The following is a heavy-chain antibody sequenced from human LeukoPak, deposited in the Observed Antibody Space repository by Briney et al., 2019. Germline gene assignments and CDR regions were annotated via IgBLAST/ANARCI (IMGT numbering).Heavy chain of an antibody. CDR2: IYYTGTT. V-gene: IGHV4-59*02. CDR3: ARARYSHNWVPTIDY. Sequence: SETLSLTCTVSGDSVSSYYWSWIRQPPGKGLEWIGHIYYTGTTDYNPSLRSRVTISIDTSKNQISLKLRSVTAADTAVYYCARARYSHNWVPTIDYWGQGTLVTVSS. CDR1: GDSVSSYY. D-gene: IGHD1-1*01. J-gene: IGHJ4*02.